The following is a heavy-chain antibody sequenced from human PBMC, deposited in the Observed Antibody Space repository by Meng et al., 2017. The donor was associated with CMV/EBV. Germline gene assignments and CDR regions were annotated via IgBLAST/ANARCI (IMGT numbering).Heavy chain of an antibody. V-gene: IGHV4-61*01. Sequence: SGPTLVKPTQTLTLTCTVSGGSVSSGSYYWSWIRQPPGKGLEWIGYIYYSGSTNYNPSLKSRVTISVDTSKNQFSLKLSSVTAADTAVYYCAREFRQGYFDWLFPLSNWFDPWGQGTLVTVSS. D-gene: IGHD3-9*01. CDR2: IYYSGST. J-gene: IGHJ5*02. CDR1: GGSVSSGSYY. CDR3: AREFRQGYFDWLFPLSNWFDP.